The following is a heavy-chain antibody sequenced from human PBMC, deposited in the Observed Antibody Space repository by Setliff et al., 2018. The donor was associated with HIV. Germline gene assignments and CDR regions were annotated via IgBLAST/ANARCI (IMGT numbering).Heavy chain of an antibody. J-gene: IGHJ5*02. CDR1: GYSFTSFV. V-gene: IGHV1-18*01. CDR3: ARRADWFDL. Sequence: GASVKVSCKASGYSFTSFVISWVRQAPGQGLEWVGWMSDYNRNTEHAEKFRGRVTLTKDISTSTAYMEMRSLRLDDTAVYYCARRADWFDLWGQGTLVTVSS. CDR2: MSDYNRNT.